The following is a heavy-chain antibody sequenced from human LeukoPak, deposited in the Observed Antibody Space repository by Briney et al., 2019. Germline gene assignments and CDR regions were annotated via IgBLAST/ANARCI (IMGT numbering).Heavy chain of an antibody. CDR2: IKQDGSKK. V-gene: IGHV3-7*04. CDR3: TRVGYIDEGIDY. D-gene: IGHD5-24*01. J-gene: IGHJ4*02. CDR1: GFPFSSYW. Sequence: GGSLRISCVASGFPFSSYWMTWVRQAPGKGLEWVANIKQDGSKKSYVDSVKGRFTISRDNAKNSLYLQMNSLRAEDTAIYYCTRVGYIDEGIDYWGQGTLVTVSS.